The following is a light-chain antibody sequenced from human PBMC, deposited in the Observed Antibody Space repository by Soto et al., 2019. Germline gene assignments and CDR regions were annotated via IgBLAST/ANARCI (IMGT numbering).Light chain of an antibody. V-gene: IGKV3-15*01. CDR3: HQYNDGPAGT. CDR2: GAS. Sequence: EIVMTQSPATLSVSPGERATLSCRASQSVSSNLAWYQQKPGQAPSLLIFGASTRATGIPVRFSGSGSGRQFTLTISSLQSEDFAVYYCHQYNDGPAGTFGQGTKVEIK. CDR1: QSVSSN. J-gene: IGKJ1*01.